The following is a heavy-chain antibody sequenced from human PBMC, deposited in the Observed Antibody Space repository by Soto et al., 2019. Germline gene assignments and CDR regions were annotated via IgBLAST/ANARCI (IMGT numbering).Heavy chain of an antibody. V-gene: IGHV3-48*03. CDR2: VSTNASTI. D-gene: IGHD3-10*01. CDR1: GFTFNSHE. J-gene: IGHJ6*02. Sequence: EVQLVESGGGLVQPGGSLRLSCAASGFTFNSHEMNWVRQAPGKGLEWVSYVSTNASTIYYADSVKGRFTISRDNAKNSLYQQMVSLRDGDTAVYYWAISSCTVVRGLYGRHVWGQGTTVTVSS. CDR3: AISSCTVVRGLYGRHV.